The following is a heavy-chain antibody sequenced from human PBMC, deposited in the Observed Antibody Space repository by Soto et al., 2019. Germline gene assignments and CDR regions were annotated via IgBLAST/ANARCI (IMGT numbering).Heavy chain of an antibody. Sequence: SVKVSCKASGGTFSSYAISWVRQAPGQGLEWMGGIIPIFGTANYAQKFQGRVTITADESTSTAYMELSSLRSEDTAVYYCARTLYYYDSSGYFDAFDIWGQGTMVTVSS. J-gene: IGHJ3*02. CDR1: GGTFSSYA. V-gene: IGHV1-69*13. CDR2: IIPIFGTA. CDR3: ARTLYYYDSSGYFDAFDI. D-gene: IGHD3-22*01.